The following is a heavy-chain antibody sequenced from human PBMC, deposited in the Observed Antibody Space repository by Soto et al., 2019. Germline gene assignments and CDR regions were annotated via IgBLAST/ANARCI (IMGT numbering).Heavy chain of an antibody. CDR2: ISGSGGST. CDR3: AKDREVLGSGPDY. CDR1: GFTFSSYA. D-gene: IGHD6-25*01. V-gene: IGHV3-23*01. J-gene: IGHJ4*02. Sequence: GALRLSCAASGFTFSSYAMSWVRQAPGKGLEWVSAISGSGGSTYYADSVKGRFTISRDNSRNTLYLQMNSLRAEDTAVYYCAKDREVLGSGPDYWGQGTLVTVSS.